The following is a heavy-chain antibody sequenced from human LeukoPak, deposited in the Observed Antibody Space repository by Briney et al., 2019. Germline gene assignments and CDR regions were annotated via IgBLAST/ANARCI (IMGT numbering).Heavy chain of an antibody. V-gene: IGHV1-69*13. CDR2: IIPIFGTA. J-gene: IGHJ6*02. D-gene: IGHD3-22*01. CDR1: GGTFSSYA. Sequence: SVKASCKASGGTFSSYAISWVRQAPGQGLEWMGGIIPIFGTANYAQKFQGRVTITADESTSTAYMELSSLRSEDTAVYYCATKYYYYDSSGYYPYYYYGMDVWGQGTTVTVSS. CDR3: ATKYYYYDSSGYYPYYYYGMDV.